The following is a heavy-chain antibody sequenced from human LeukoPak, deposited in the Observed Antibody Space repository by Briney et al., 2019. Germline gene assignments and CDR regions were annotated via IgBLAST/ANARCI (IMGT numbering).Heavy chain of an antibody. D-gene: IGHD2-21*01. Sequence: LETLSLTCTVSGGSISSSSYYWGWIRQPPGKGLEWIGSIYYSGSTYYNPSLKSRVTVSVDTSKNQFSLKLSSVTAADTAVYYCASCGGPIYYGMDVWGQGTTVTVSS. V-gene: IGHV4-39*07. CDR1: GGSISSSSYY. CDR3: ASCGGPIYYGMDV. CDR2: IYYSGST. J-gene: IGHJ6*02.